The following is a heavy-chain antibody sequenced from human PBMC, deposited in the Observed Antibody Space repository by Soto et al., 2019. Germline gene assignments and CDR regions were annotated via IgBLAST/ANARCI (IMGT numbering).Heavy chain of an antibody. D-gene: IGHD3-16*02. Sequence: GGSLRLACAASGFTFSSYAMHWVRQAPGKGLEWVAVISYDGSNKYYADSVKGRFTISRDNSKNTLYLQMNSLRAEDTAVYYCARDTYDYVWGSYRKFDYWGQGTLVTVSS. V-gene: IGHV3-30-3*01. J-gene: IGHJ4*02. CDR1: GFTFSSYA. CDR2: ISYDGSNK. CDR3: ARDTYDYVWGSYRKFDY.